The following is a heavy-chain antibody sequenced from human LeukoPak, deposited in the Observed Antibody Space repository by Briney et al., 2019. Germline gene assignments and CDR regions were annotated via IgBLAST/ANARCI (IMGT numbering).Heavy chain of an antibody. D-gene: IGHD3-16*01. CDR3: ARWGEATVDY. CDR2: INHSGST. V-gene: IGHV4-34*01. Sequence: SETLSLTCAVYGGSFSDYYWSWIRQPPGKGLEWIGEINHSGSTNYNPSLKSRVTISVDTSKNQFSLKLSSVTAADTAVYYCARWGEATVDYWGQGTLVTVSS. J-gene: IGHJ4*02. CDR1: GGSFSDYY.